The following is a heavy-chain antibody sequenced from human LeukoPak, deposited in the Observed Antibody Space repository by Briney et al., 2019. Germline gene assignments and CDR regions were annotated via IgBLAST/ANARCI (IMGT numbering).Heavy chain of an antibody. V-gene: IGHV4-59*01. CDR2: IYYSGST. Sequence: SETLSLTCTVSGGSISSYYWSWIRQPPGKGLEWIGYIYYSGSTNYNPSLKSRVTISVDTSKNQFSLKLSSVAAADTAVYYCARSVEGYCSGGSCYYYSYYMDVWGKGTTVTVSS. J-gene: IGHJ6*03. D-gene: IGHD2-15*01. CDR3: ARSVEGYCSGGSCYYYSYYMDV. CDR1: GGSISSYY.